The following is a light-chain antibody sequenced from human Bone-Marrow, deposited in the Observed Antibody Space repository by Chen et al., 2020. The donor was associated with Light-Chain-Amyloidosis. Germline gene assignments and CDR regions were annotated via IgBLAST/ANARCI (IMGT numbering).Light chain of an antibody. CDR3: SSFTSSSSYV. J-gene: IGLJ1*01. Sequence: QSALTQPASVSGSPGQSITISCTGTSGDVGTYNYVSWYQQHPGNAPKVMIYAVSNRPSGVSNRFSGSKSGNTASLTISGLKAEDEADYYCSSFTSSSSYVFGPGTKVTVL. CDR1: SGDVGTYNY. CDR2: AVS. V-gene: IGLV2-14*01.